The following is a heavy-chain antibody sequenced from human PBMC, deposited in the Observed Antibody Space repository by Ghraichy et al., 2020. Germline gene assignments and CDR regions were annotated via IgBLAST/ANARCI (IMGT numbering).Heavy chain of an antibody. D-gene: IGHD1-26*01. J-gene: IGHJ4*02. CDR3: ARHRPAGTYPPGSF. CDR1: GAIISTDSHY. Sequence: SETLSLTCTVSGAIISTDSHYWGWIRQPPGKGLEWVGSVHYSGSTFFNPSLKSRVTISLDTSKNQFSLEVGSVTAADTAVYYCARHRPAGTYPPGSFWGQGTLVTVSS. CDR2: VHYSGST. V-gene: IGHV4-39*01.